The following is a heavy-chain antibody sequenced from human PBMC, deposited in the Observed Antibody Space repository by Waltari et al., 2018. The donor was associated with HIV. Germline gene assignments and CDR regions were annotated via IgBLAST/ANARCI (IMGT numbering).Heavy chain of an antibody. J-gene: IGHJ5*02. D-gene: IGHD1-26*01. V-gene: IGHV4-4*02. CDR1: GGSIRSSNW. CDR2: IYHSGST. CDR3: ASSNSGSYGLSFDP. Sequence: QVQLQESGPGLVKPSGTLSLTCAVSGGSIRSSNWWSWVRQPPGTGLEWIGEIYHSGSTNYNPCRKSLVTISVDKSKNHFSLKLSSVTAADTAGYYCASSNSGSYGLSFDPWGQGTLVTVSS.